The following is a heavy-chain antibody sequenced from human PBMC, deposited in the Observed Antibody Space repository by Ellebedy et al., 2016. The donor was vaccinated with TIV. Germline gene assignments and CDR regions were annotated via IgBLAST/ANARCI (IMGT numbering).Heavy chain of an antibody. Sequence: PGGSLRLSCAASGFPFSSYGMHRVRQAPGKGLEWVAMIWNYGTKSKYADPLKGRLTISRDNSKNTLYLQMNSLRAEDTAVYYCARDRGTTMTVSDYWGQGTLVTVSS. CDR1: GFPFSSYG. D-gene: IGHD3-22*01. CDR2: IWNYGTKS. V-gene: IGHV3-33*01. CDR3: ARDRGTTMTVSDY. J-gene: IGHJ4*02.